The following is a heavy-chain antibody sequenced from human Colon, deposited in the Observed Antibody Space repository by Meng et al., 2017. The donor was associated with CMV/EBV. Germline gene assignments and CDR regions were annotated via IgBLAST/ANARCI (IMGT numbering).Heavy chain of an antibody. V-gene: IGHV3-30*02. D-gene: IGHD3-10*01. Sequence: GGSLRLSCAASGFTFANYWMYWVRQAPGKGLEWVAFIRYDGSNKYYADSVKGRFTISRDNSKNTLYLQMNSLRAEDTAVYYCAKDRGEYFDYWGQGTLVTVSS. CDR2: IRYDGSNK. J-gene: IGHJ4*02. CDR3: AKDRGEYFDY. CDR1: GFTFANYW.